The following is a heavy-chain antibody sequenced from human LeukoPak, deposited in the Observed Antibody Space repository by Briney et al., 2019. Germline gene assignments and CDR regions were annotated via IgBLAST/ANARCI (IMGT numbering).Heavy chain of an antibody. J-gene: IGHJ6*02. CDR3: ARDRAVTTVSDYGMDV. V-gene: IGHV4-59*01. CDR2: IYYSGST. D-gene: IGHD4-17*01. CDR1: GGSISSYY. Sequence: SETLSLTCTVPGGSISSYYWSWIRQPPGKGLEWIGYIYYSGSTNYNPSLKSRVTISVDTSKNQFSLKLSSVTAADTAVYYCARDRAVTTVSDYGMDVWGQGTTVTVSS.